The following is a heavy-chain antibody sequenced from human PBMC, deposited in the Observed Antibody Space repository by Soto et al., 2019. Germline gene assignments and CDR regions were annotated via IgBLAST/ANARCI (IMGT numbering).Heavy chain of an antibody. D-gene: IGHD6-13*01. V-gene: IGHV1-18*01. CDR3: ARDPPCIAAAAYLYYYSYMDV. CDR2: ISAYNGNT. J-gene: IGHJ6*03. CDR1: GYTFTSYG. Sequence: ASVKDSCKASGYTFTSYGISWVRQAPGQGLEGMGWISAYNGNTNYAQKLQGRVTMTTDTSTSTAYMELRSLRSDDTAVYYCARDPPCIAAAAYLYYYSYMDVWGKGTTVTVSS.